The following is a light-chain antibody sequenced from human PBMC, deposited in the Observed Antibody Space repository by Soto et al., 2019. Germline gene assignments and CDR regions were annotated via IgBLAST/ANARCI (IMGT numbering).Light chain of an antibody. CDR1: QDISGY. CDR2: AAS. CDR3: QQSYSFPLT. Sequence: DIQMTQSPSSLSASVGDRVTITCRASQDISGYLNWFRQRPGKAPELLIYAASSLQSGVPSRFSGGGSGTDFFLTITSLQPEDFATYYCQQSYSFPLTFGQGTRLENK. J-gene: IGKJ5*01. V-gene: IGKV1-39*01.